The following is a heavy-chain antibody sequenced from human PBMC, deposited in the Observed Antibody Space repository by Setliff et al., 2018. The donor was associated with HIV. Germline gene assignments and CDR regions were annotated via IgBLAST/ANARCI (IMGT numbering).Heavy chain of an antibody. CDR3: ARASGDAYRHPRDYSYYYMDV. CDR1: GGSISSGAYY. D-gene: IGHD4-4*01. CDR2: IYHSGIT. J-gene: IGHJ6*03. V-gene: IGHV4-31*03. Sequence: TLSLTCTVSGGSISSGAYYWTWIRQQPGKGLEWIGYIYHSGITYYNPSLKSRINISVDTSKNQFSLNLSSVTAADTAVYFCARASGDAYRHPRDYSYYYMDVWGKGDMVTVSS.